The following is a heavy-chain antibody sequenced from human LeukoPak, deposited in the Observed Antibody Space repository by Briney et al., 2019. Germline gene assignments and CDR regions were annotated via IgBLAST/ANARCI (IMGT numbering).Heavy chain of an antibody. Sequence: GGSLRLSCAASGFTFSTYAMSWVRQAPGKGLEWVSTISGNGGSTYHADSAKGRFTISRDNSKNTLYLQMNTLRVEDTAVYYCAKPPPDSSSWLFDYWGQGTLVTVSS. CDR1: GFTFSTYA. J-gene: IGHJ4*02. CDR2: ISGNGGST. CDR3: AKPPPDSSSWLFDY. D-gene: IGHD6-13*01. V-gene: IGHV3-23*01.